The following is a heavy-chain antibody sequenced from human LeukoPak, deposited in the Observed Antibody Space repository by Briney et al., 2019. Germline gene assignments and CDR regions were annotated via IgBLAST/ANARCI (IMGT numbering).Heavy chain of an antibody. CDR3: VRQDGYFDY. Sequence: PSETLSLTCTVSGASIYRSSYYWAWIRQSPGEGLEWIGSIYYSGSTYYNPSLNSRVFISVDVSKNQISLRLSSGTAADTAVYFCVRQDGYFDYWGQGTLVTVSS. CDR1: GASIYRSSYY. D-gene: IGHD2-2*03. CDR2: IYYSGST. V-gene: IGHV4-39*01. J-gene: IGHJ4*02.